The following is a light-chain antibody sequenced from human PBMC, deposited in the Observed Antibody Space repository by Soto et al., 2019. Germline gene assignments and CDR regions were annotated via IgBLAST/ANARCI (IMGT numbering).Light chain of an antibody. Sequence: QSVLTQPPSVSGAPGQGVTISCAGTSSNIGAGYDVHWYQQVPGTAPKLLIYTNSNRPSGVPDRFSGSKSGTSASLAITGLQAADEADYYCQSYDSSLTAPVFGGGTQLTVL. CDR1: SSNIGAGYD. CDR2: TNS. CDR3: QSYDSSLTAPV. V-gene: IGLV1-40*01. J-gene: IGLJ3*02.